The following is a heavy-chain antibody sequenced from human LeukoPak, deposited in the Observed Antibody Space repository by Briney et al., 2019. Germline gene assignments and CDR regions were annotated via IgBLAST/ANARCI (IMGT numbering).Heavy chain of an antibody. CDR1: GGSISSGSYY. CDR3: ARDTIFGYCSSTSCSRGFDP. Sequence: NASQTLSLTCTVSGGSISSGSYYWSWIRQPAGKGLEWIGRIYTSGSTNYNPSLKSRVTISVDTSKNQFSLKLSSVTAADTAVYYCARDTIFGYCSSTSCSRGFDPWGQGTLVTVSS. CDR2: IYTSGST. D-gene: IGHD2-2*03. V-gene: IGHV4-61*02. J-gene: IGHJ5*02.